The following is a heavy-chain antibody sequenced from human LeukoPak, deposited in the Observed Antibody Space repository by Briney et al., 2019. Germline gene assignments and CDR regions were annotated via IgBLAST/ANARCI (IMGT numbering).Heavy chain of an antibody. CDR3: ARSVVTLYWYFDL. CDR1: GGSFSDYY. V-gene: IGHV4-59*01. D-gene: IGHD4-23*01. CDR2: IYYRGST. Sequence: SETLSLTCTVSGGSFSDYYWSWIRQPPGKGLEWMGYIYYRGSTNYNPSLQSRVTISLDTSKNQFSLKLSSVTTADTAVYYCARSVVTLYWYFDLWGRGTLVTVSS. J-gene: IGHJ2*01.